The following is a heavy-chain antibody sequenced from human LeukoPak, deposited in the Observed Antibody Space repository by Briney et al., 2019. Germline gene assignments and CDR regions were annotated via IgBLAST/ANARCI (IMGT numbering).Heavy chain of an antibody. D-gene: IGHD5-12*01. CDR1: GYTFTSYD. Sequence: ASVKVSCKASGYTFTSYDINWVRQATGQGLEWMGWMNPNSGNTGYAQKFQGRVTITRNTSISTAYMELSSLRSEDTAVYYCARDGSGYEGEWGFDYWGQGTLVTVSS. V-gene: IGHV1-8*03. CDR3: ARDGSGYEGEWGFDY. J-gene: IGHJ4*02. CDR2: MNPNSGNT.